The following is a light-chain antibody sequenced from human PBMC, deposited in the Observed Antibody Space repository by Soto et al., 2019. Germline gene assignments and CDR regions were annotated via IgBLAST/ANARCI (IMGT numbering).Light chain of an antibody. Sequence: IVLTQSPGTLSLSPGERATLSCRASEKVASNYLAWYQQKPGQAPRLLIFDPSSRATDIPDRFSGRGSGTDCTGSISRLEPEDFAVYHCEQYAISPWTFGQGPKVGVK. V-gene: IGKV3-20*01. J-gene: IGKJ1*01. CDR2: DPS. CDR3: EQYAISPWT. CDR1: EKVASNY.